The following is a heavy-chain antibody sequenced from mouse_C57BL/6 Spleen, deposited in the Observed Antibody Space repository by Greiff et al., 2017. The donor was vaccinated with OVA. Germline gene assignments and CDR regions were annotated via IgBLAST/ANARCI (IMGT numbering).Heavy chain of an antibody. V-gene: IGHV3-6*01. D-gene: IGHD4-1*01. J-gene: IGHJ2*01. CDR2: ISYDGSN. CDR3: AREDWRAGNDD. CDR1: GYSLTRGYY. Sequence: ESGPGLVKPSQSLSLTCPVTGYSLTRGYYWNWIRQFPGNKLEWMGYISYDGSNNYNPSLNNRIAITRDTSKNQFFLKLKSVTTEDTATCYCAREDWRAGNDDWGQGTTLTVSS.